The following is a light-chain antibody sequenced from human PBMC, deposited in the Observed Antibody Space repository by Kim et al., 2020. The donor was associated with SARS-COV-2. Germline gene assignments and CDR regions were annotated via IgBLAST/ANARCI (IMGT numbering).Light chain of an antibody. CDR3: QQYNSWM. CDR1: QSISSW. V-gene: IGKV1-5*03. J-gene: IGKJ1*01. CDR2: KAS. Sequence: LSASVGDRVTISCRASQSISSWLAWYQQKPGKAPKLLIYKASSLESGVPSRFSGSGSGTEFTLTISSLQPDDFATYYCQQYNSWMFGQGTKLDIK.